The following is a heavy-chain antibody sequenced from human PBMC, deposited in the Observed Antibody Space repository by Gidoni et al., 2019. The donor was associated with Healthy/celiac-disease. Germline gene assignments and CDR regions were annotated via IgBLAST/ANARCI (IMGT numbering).Heavy chain of an antibody. CDR2: IWYDGSNK. Sequence: QVQLVESGGGVVQPGRSLRLSCAASGFPFSSYGMHWVRQAPGKGLEWVAVIWYDGSNKYYADSVKGRFTISRDNSKNTLYLQMNSLRAEDTAVYYCARAPIAVAGPWGYYGMDVWGQGTTVTVSS. CDR1: GFPFSSYG. J-gene: IGHJ6*02. V-gene: IGHV3-33*01. D-gene: IGHD6-19*01. CDR3: ARAPIAVAGPWGYYGMDV.